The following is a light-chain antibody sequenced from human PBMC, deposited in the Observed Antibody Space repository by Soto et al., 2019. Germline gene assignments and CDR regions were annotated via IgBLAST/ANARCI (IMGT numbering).Light chain of an antibody. J-gene: IGLJ1*01. CDR3: CSHAGSYTYV. Sequence: QSVLTQPRSVSGSPGQSVTISCTGTSSDVGGYNYVSWYQQHPGKAPKVMIYDVSKRPSGVPDRFSASKSGNTASLTISGLQAEDEADYYCCSHAGSYTYVFGTGTKVTVL. V-gene: IGLV2-11*01. CDR2: DVS. CDR1: SSDVGGYNY.